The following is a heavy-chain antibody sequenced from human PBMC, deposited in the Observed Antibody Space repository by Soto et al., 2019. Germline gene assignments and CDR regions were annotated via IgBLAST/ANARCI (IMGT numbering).Heavy chain of an antibody. D-gene: IGHD3-16*02. Sequence: EVQLVESGGGLVKPGGSLRLSCAASGFPFSNAWMSWVRQAPGEGLEWVARIKSETDGGTTDYGAPVEGRFTISRDDSKNTLDRQMTNLKTEDTAVYYCTTYDDIWGKYRYRWAYWGQGALVTVSS. V-gene: IGHV3-15*01. CDR3: TTYDDIWGKYRYRWAY. J-gene: IGHJ4*02. CDR2: IKSETDGGTT. CDR1: GFPFSNAW.